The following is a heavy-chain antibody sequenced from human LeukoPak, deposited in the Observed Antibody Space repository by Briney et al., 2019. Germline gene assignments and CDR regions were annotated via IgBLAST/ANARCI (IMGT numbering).Heavy chain of an antibody. CDR1: GYTFTGYY. J-gene: IGHJ3*02. CDR2: INPNSGGT. V-gene: IGHV1-2*02. CDR3: ARPRIMITFGGVIVIGDDAFDI. D-gene: IGHD3-16*02. Sequence: ASVKVSCKASGYTFTGYYMHWVRQAPGQGLEWMGWINPNSGGTNYAQKFQGRVTMTRDMSTSTVYMELSSLRSEDTAVYYCARPRIMITFGGVIVIGDDAFDIWGQGTMVTVSS.